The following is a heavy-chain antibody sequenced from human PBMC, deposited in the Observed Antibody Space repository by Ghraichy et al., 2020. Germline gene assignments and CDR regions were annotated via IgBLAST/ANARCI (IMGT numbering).Heavy chain of an antibody. Sequence: GGSLRLSCAASGFTFSSYSMNWVRQAPGKGLEWVSSISSSSSYIYYADSVKGRFTISRDNAKNSLYLQMNSLRAEDTAVYYCARDDPTGYSGSYYAFDIWGQGTMVTVSS. V-gene: IGHV3-21*01. J-gene: IGHJ3*02. CDR3: ARDDPTGYSGSYYAFDI. D-gene: IGHD1-26*01. CDR2: ISSSSSYI. CDR1: GFTFSSYS.